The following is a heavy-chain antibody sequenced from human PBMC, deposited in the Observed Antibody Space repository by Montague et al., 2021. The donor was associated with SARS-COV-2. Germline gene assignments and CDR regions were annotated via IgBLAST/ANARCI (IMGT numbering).Heavy chain of an antibody. D-gene: IGHD3-10*01. CDR3: ARVERGYYYGLGVSAHFDY. Sequence: KPSLNSRVTISIDTSQNQFSLKLSSLTAADTAVYYCARVERGYYYGLGVSAHFDYWGQGTLVTGAS. J-gene: IGHJ4*02. V-gene: IGHV4-59*01.